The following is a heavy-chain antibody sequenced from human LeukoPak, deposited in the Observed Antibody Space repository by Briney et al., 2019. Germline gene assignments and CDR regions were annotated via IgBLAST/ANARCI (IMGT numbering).Heavy chain of an antibody. CDR3: ARVFDS. V-gene: IGHV4-39*07. CDR1: GGSVYTSDYY. CDR2: IFYTGKT. Sequence: SETLSLTCTVSGGSVYTSDYYWGWVRQPPGKGPEWIGDIFYTGKTNYIPSLKSRVSISIDTSKNQFSLKLTSVTAADTAVYYCARVFDSWGQGTLVTVSS. J-gene: IGHJ4*02.